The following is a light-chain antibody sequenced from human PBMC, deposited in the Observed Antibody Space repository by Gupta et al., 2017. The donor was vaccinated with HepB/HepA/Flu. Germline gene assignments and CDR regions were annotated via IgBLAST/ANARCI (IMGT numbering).Light chain of an antibody. Sequence: TPLTQSPSFMSATPGDKVNIFLKYSQEIDDDVHWFQQKPGETAVFIIQEATNHGPGIPPRFSGRGFGAYFPLTINNIASEDAAYYCCLQYYNFPSTLGQGSKMEIK. V-gene: IGKV5-2*01. CDR3: LQYYNFPST. CDR2: EAT. J-gene: IGKJ2*02. CDR1: QEIDDD.